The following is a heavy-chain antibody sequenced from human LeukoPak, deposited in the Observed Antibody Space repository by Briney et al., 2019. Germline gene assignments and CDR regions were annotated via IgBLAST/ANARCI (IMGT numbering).Heavy chain of an antibody. CDR3: ARHAYCGGDCPKYYYYYGMDV. CDR2: ISSSSSYI. CDR1: GFTFSSYS. V-gene: IGHV3-21*04. Sequence: GGSLRLSCAASGFTFSSYSMNWVRQAPGKGLEWVSSISSSSSYIYYADSVKGRFTISRDNAKNSLYLQMNSLRAEDTAVYYCARHAYCGGDCPKYYYYYGMDVWGQGTTVTVSS. J-gene: IGHJ6*02. D-gene: IGHD2-21*02.